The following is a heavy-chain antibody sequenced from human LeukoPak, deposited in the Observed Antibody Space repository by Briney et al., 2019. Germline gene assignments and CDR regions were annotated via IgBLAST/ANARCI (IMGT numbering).Heavy chain of an antibody. D-gene: IGHD1-26*01. Sequence: GGPLRLSCAASGFTFSSYGMHWVRQAPGKGLEWVSSISSSSSYIYYADSVKGRFTISRDKSKNTLDLQMNSLRAEDTAVYYCAKRKSWELSRALDYWAQGTLVTV. CDR2: ISSSSSYI. J-gene: IGHJ4*02. CDR3: AKRKSWELSRALDY. CDR1: GFTFSSYG. V-gene: IGHV3-21*04.